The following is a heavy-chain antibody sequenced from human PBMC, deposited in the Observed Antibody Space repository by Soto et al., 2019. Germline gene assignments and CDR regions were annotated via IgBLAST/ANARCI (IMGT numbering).Heavy chain of an antibody. D-gene: IGHD3-10*01. Sequence: PSETLSLTCAVYGGSFSGYYWSWIRQPPGKGLEWIGEINHSGSTNYNPSLKSRVTISVDTSKNQFSLKLSSVTAADTAVYYCARGTVRGDSVTGRFTISRDNSKNTVYLQMNSLRAEDTAVYYCARSWTQPWLPSLWGQGTLVTVSS. V-gene: IGHV4-34*01. J-gene: IGHJ4*02. CDR1: GGSFSGYY. CDR3: ARGTVRGDSVTGRFTISRDNSKNTVYLQMNSLRAEDTAVYYCARSWTQPWLPSL. CDR2: INHSGST.